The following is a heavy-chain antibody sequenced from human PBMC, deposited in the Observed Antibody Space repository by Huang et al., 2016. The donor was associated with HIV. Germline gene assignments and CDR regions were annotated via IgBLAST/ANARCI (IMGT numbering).Heavy chain of an antibody. CDR3: ARGRDGRSGFYFGDFDN. CDR2: ISYTGSNI. D-gene: IGHD3-22*01. V-gene: IGHV3-30*04. Sequence: QVQLVESGGGVVQPGRSLRLSCAASGFTFTNYAMHWVRQAPGRGLEWVTLISYTGSNIDYTESVKGRFSISRDNSKSTMFLHMNRLRFEDTAVYYCARGRDGRSGFYFGDFDNWGQGILVTVSS. J-gene: IGHJ4*02. CDR1: GFTFTNYA.